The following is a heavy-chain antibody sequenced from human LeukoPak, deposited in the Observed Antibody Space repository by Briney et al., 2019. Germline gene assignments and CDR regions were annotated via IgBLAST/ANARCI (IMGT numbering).Heavy chain of an antibody. CDR3: ANRGGSGWSYYFDY. CDR1: GFTFSSYA. J-gene: IGHJ4*02. Sequence: GGSLRLSCAASGFTFSSYAMSWVRQAPGKGLEWVSVISGSGGSTYYADSVKGRFTISRDNSKNTLYLQMNSLRAEDTAVYYCANRGGSGWSYYFDYWGQGTLVTVSS. D-gene: IGHD6-19*01. V-gene: IGHV3-23*01. CDR2: ISGSGGST.